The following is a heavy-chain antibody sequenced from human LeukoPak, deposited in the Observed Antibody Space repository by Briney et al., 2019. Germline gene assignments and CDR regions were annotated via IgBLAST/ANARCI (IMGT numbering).Heavy chain of an antibody. CDR3: ARDLDY. CDR2: ISSSSSYI. J-gene: IGHJ4*02. V-gene: IGHV3-21*01. CDR1: GFTLSGYS. Sequence: PGESLRLSCATSGFTLSGYSMNWVRQAPGKGLEWVSSISSSSSYIYYADSMKGRITISRDNARNSLYLEMNSLRAEDTAVYYCARDLDYWGQGTLVTVSS.